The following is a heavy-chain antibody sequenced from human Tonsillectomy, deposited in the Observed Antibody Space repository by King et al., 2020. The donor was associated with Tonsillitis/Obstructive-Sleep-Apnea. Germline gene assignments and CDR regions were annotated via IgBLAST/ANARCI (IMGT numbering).Heavy chain of an antibody. CDR3: AREGSVMNAVYI. J-gene: IGHJ3*02. CDR1: GGSIRSYY. CDR2: INYSGST. V-gene: IGHV4-59*01. Sequence: QLQESGPGLVKHSETLSVTCSVSGGSIRSYYWSWIRQPPGKGLEGIGYINYSGSTNYNPSLKRRVTISADTTKNQNSLKLSSVTAADTAVYFCAREGSVMNAVYIWGQRTMVTVSS. D-gene: IGHD2-8*01.